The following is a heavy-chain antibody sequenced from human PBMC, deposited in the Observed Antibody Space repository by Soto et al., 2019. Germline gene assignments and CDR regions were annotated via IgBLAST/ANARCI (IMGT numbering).Heavy chain of an antibody. CDR2: IYYSGST. Sequence: QVQLQESGPGLVKPSETLSLTCTVSGGSISSYYWSWIRQPPGKGLEWIGYIYYSGSTNYNPSLKSRVTISVDTSKNQFSLKLSSVTAADTAVYYCARGPYYDSSLRFDYWGQGTLVTVSS. D-gene: IGHD3-22*01. CDR1: GGSISSYY. J-gene: IGHJ4*02. V-gene: IGHV4-59*01. CDR3: ARGPYYDSSLRFDY.